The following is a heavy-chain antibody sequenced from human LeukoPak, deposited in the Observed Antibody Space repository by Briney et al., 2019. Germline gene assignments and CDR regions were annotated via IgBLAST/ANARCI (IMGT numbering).Heavy chain of an antibody. CDR1: GYTFTGYY. J-gene: IGHJ6*03. D-gene: IGHD1-14*01. CDR2: INPNSGGT. Sequence: ASVKVSCKASGYTFTGYYMHWVRQAPGQGLEWMGWINPNSGGTNYAQKFQGRVTMTRDTSISTAYMELSRLRSDDPAVYYCARGTRIRSLYYYYMDVWGKGTTVTVSS. V-gene: IGHV1-2*02. CDR3: ARGTRIRSLYYYYMDV.